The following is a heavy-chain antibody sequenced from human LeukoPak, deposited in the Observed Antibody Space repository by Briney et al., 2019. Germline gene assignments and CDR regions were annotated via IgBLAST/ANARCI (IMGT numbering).Heavy chain of an antibody. V-gene: IGHV5-51*01. D-gene: IGHD3-10*01. CDR1: GYSFTNYC. CDR3: ATALNYYGSGTRFPRWWFDP. CDR2: IYLGDSDT. J-gene: IGHJ5*02. Sequence: GESLKISCKGSGYSFTNYCIGWVRQMPGKGLEWMGIIYLGDSDTRYSPSFQGQVTISADKSISTAYLQWSSLKASDTAMYYCATALNYYGSGTRFPRWWFDPWGQGTLVTVSS.